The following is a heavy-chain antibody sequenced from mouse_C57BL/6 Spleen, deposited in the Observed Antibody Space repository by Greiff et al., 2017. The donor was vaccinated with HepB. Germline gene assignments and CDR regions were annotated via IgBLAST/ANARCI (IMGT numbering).Heavy chain of an antibody. J-gene: IGHJ2*01. V-gene: IGHV1-26*01. Sequence: VQLQQSGPELVKPGASVKISCKASGYTFTDYYMNWVKQSHGKSLEWIGDINPNNGGTSYNQKFKGKATLTVDKSSSTAYMELRSLTSEDSAVYYCALGSYFDYWGQGTTLTVSS. CDR3: ALGSYFDY. CDR1: GYTFTDYY. CDR2: INPNNGGT.